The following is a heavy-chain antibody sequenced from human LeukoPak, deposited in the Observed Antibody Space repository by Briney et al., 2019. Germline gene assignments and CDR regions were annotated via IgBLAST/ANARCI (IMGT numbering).Heavy chain of an antibody. Sequence: GGSLRLSCAASGFTFSSYSMNWVRQAPGKGLEWVSSISSSSSYIYYADSVKGRFTISRDNAKNSLYLQMNSLRAEDTAVYYCARDSGNFYYDSSGYSTWFDPWGQGTLVTVSS. J-gene: IGHJ5*02. V-gene: IGHV3-21*01. D-gene: IGHD3-22*01. CDR2: ISSSSSYI. CDR3: ARDSGNFYYDSSGYSTWFDP. CDR1: GFTFSSYS.